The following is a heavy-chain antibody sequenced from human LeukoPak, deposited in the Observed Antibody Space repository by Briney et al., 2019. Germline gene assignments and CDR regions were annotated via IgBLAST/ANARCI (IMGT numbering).Heavy chain of an antibody. J-gene: IGHJ5*02. V-gene: IGHV4-61*02. CDR3: ARGLSDYRGWWFDP. Sequence: PSETLSLTCTVSGGSVSSVTYYWSWIRQPAGKGLEWIGRIYTSGSTNYNPSLKSQVTMSLDTSKNQFSLKLSSVTAADTAVYYCARGLSDYRGWWFDPWGQGTLVTVSS. D-gene: IGHD4-11*01. CDR2: IYTSGST. CDR1: GGSVSSVTYY.